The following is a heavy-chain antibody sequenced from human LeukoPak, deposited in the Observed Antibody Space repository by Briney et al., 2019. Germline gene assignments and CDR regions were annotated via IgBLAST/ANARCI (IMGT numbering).Heavy chain of an antibody. V-gene: IGHV4-4*09. CDR1: GGSISGYY. J-gene: IGHJ5*02. D-gene: IGHD1-26*01. CDR2: IHSDGYT. CDR3: AKRQGPMSGSYDYFDP. Sequence: PSETLSLTCTVSGGSISGYYWSWIRQPPGQGLEWIAYIHSDGYTNYNPSLRSRVTISVDRSKNQFSLSVTSVTAADTAMYYCAKRQGPMSGSYDYFDPWGQGTLVTVSS.